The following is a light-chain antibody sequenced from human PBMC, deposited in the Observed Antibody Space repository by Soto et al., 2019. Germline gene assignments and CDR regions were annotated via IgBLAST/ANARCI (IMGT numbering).Light chain of an antibody. CDR1: ESVVSNY. V-gene: IGKV3-20*01. J-gene: IGKJ1*01. CDR2: DAS. CDR3: QQYGTIPWT. Sequence: EIVLTQSPGTLSFSPGERATLSCRATESVVSNYLAWYQLKPGQAPRLLIYDASSRATGIPDRFSGSGSGKDFTLTISRLEPEDFAVYYCQQYGTIPWTFGQGSKVDIX.